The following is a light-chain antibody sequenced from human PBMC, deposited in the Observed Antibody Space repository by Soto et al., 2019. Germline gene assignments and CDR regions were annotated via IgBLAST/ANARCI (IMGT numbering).Light chain of an antibody. Sequence: QSVLTQPPSTSGTPGQGVTISCSGSSSNIGSNYVYWYQQLPGTAPKLLIYNNNQRPSGVPDRFPASKSGTSASLAIRGLRSDDEAAYYCSSWDGSLSGYVFGAGTKLTVL. CDR1: SSNIGSNY. J-gene: IGLJ1*01. CDR3: SSWDGSLSGYV. CDR2: NNN. V-gene: IGLV1-47*02.